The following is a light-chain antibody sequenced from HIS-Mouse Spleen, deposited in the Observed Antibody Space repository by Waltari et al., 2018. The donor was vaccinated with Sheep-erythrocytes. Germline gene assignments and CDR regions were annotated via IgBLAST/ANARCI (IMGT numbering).Light chain of an antibody. CDR2: KVS. CDR1: QSLVHSDGNTY. CDR3: MQGTHWPPYT. J-gene: IGKJ2*01. Sequence: DVVMTQSPLSLPVTLGQPASISCRSSQSLVHSDGNTYLNWFKQRPGQSPRRLIYKVSNRDSGVPDRFSGSGSGTDFKLKISRVEAEDVGVYYCMQGTHWPPYTFGQGTKLEIK. V-gene: IGKV2-30*02.